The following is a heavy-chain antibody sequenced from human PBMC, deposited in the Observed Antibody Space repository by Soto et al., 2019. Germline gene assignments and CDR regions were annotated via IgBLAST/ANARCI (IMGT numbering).Heavy chain of an antibody. CDR1: GGIISSYT. J-gene: IGHJ6*02. Sequence: QVQLVQSGADVKKPGSSVKVSCKASGGIISSYTITWVRQAPGQGLEWMGRIIPILGIANYAQKFQGRVTXTXXKSTSTAYMELSSLRSEDTAVYYCARMVGSYGMDVWGQGTTVTVSS. V-gene: IGHV1-69*02. D-gene: IGHD2-15*01. CDR2: IIPILGIA. CDR3: ARMVGSYGMDV.